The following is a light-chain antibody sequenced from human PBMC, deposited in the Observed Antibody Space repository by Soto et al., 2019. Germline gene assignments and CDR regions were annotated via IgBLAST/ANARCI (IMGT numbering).Light chain of an antibody. V-gene: IGLV2-14*01. J-gene: IGLJ3*02. CDR1: SSDVGGYNY. Sequence: QSALTQPASVSGSPGQSITIPCTGTSSDVGGYNYVSWYQQHPRKAPKLMIYDVSNRPTGVSDRFSGSKSGNTASLTISGLQAEDEADYYCSSYTTSSTRVFGGGTKVTVL. CDR2: DVS. CDR3: SSYTTSSTRV.